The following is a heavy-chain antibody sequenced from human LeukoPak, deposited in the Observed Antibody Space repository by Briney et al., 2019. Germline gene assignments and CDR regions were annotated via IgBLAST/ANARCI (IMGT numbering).Heavy chain of an antibody. CDR2: IYHSGST. V-gene: IGHV4-59*08. CDR3: ATGGGDDAFDI. Sequence: KPSETLSLTCTVSGGSISSYYWSWIRQPPGKGLEWIGYIYHSGSTNYNPSLKSRVTISVDTSKNQFSLKLSSVTAADTAVYYCATGGGDDAFDIWGQGTMVTVSS. D-gene: IGHD3-16*01. CDR1: GGSISSYY. J-gene: IGHJ3*02.